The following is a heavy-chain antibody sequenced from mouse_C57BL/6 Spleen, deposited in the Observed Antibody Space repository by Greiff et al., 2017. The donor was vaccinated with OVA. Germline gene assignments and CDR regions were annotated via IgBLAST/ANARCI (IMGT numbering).Heavy chain of an antibody. J-gene: IGHJ4*01. Sequence: GPVAESGGGLVKAKGSLKISCAASGFHLNSHRMNWGRQAPGKGFGLVGRIRSKSYNYSKDDADSGKDRFTIYRDDSESMLYLQMNNLKTEDTARYYCLRDGTMDYWGQGTSVTVSS. CDR2: IRSKSYNYSK. V-gene: IGHV10-1*01. CDR3: LRDGTMDY. D-gene: IGHD4-1*01. CDR1: GFHLNSHR.